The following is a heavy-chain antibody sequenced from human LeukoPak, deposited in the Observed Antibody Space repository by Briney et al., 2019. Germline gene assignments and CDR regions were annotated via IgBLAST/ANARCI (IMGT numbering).Heavy chain of an antibody. D-gene: IGHD6-13*01. CDR2: IIPILGIA. CDR1: GGTFSSYA. Sequence: SVKVSCKACGGTFSSYAISWVRQAPGQRLEWMGRIIPILGIANYAQKFQGRVTTTADKSTSTAYMELSSLRSEDTAVYYCARDSGYSSSWLNWFYPWGQGTLVTVSS. J-gene: IGHJ5*02. V-gene: IGHV1-69*04. CDR3: ARDSGYSSSWLNWFYP.